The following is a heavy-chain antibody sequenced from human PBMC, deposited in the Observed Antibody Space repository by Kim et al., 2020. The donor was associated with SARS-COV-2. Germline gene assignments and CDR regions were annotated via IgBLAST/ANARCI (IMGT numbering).Heavy chain of an antibody. CDR3: AKGERNNWSFFDY. D-gene: IGHD1-1*01. J-gene: IGHJ4*02. Sequence: GGSLRLSCAASGFTFSSYAMSWVRQAPGKGPEWVSLVSGSGGSTYHADSVKGRFAISRDNSKKTLYLHMNSLRAEDTALYYCAKGERNNWSFFDYWGQGT. CDR2: VSGSGGST. CDR1: GFTFSSYA. V-gene: IGHV3-23*01.